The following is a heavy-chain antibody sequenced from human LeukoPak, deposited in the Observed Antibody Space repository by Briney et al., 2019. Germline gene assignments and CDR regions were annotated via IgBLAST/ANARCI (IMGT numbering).Heavy chain of an antibody. V-gene: IGHV3-48*02. CDR1: GFTFSSFS. D-gene: IGHD3-22*01. Sequence: PGRSLRLSCAASGFTFSSFSMDWVRPAPGKGLEWGSYISSSSSTIYYADSVKGRFTISRDNAKNSLYLQMNSLRDENTAVYDCARDGYYDSSGYYYDYWGQGTLVTVSS. CDR3: ARDGYYDSSGYYYDY. J-gene: IGHJ4*02. CDR2: ISSSSSTI.